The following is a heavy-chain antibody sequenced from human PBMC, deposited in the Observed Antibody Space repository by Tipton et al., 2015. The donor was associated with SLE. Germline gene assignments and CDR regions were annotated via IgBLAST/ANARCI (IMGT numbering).Heavy chain of an antibody. J-gene: IGHJ4*02. D-gene: IGHD5-24*01. CDR1: GFIFSMHT. CDR3: AKDHQGGDGYIVIDY. V-gene: IGHV3-23*01. CDR2: ITRDGATT. Sequence: SLRLSCAASGFIFSMHTMTWVRQAPGKGLQWVSGITRDGATTWSADSVKGRFTISRDNSKNMVYLQMNSLRAEDTAIYYCAKDHQGGDGYIVIDYWGQGALVTVSS.